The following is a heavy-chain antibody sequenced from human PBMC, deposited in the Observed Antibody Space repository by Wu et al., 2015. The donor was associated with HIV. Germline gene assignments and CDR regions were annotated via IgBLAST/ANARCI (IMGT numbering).Heavy chain of an antibody. CDR1: GYTFTGHH. Sequence: QVQLVQSGTELKKPGASVRVSCQASGYTFTGHHIHWIRQAPGRGLEWMGGINTNGGGTNYAQKFQGRVTMTRDTSSTTVYMELRSLTSDDTAIYYCARVGSALVFTYFDHWGQGVLVTVSS. D-gene: IGHD3-22*01. J-gene: IGHJ4*02. CDR3: ARVGSALVFTYFDH. CDR2: INTNGGGT. V-gene: IGHV1-2*02.